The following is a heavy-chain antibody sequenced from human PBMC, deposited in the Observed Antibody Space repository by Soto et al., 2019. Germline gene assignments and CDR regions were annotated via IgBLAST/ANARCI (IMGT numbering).Heavy chain of an antibody. D-gene: IGHD3-3*01. CDR3: ARNVYDFWSGYPHFDY. CDR1: GGSISSGGYS. J-gene: IGHJ4*02. Sequence: SEALFLSCAVSGGSISSGGYSWSWIRQPPGKGLEWIGYIYHSGSTYYNPSLKSRVTISVDRSKNQFSLKLSSVTAADTAVYYCARNVYDFWSGYPHFDYWGQGTLVTVSS. CDR2: IYHSGST. V-gene: IGHV4-30-2*01.